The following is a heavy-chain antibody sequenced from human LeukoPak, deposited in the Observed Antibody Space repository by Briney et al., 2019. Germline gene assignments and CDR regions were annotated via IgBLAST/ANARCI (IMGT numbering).Heavy chain of an antibody. D-gene: IGHD5-12*01. CDR2: IIPIFGTA. V-gene: IGHV1-69*13. CDR3: ARGGGGYVGFDY. Sequence: VASVKVSCKASGGTFSSYAISWVRQAPGQGLEWMGGIIPIFGTADYAQKYQGRVTITADESTSTAYMELSSLRSEDTAVYYCARGGGGYVGFDYWGQGTLVTVSS. CDR1: GGTFSSYA. J-gene: IGHJ4*02.